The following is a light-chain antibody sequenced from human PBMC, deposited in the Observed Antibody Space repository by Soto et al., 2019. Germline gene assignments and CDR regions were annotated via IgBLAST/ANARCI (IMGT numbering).Light chain of an antibody. CDR1: QSVSNF. CDR3: QQRSNWPWT. CDR2: DAS. V-gene: IGKV3-11*01. Sequence: EIVLTQSPATLSLSPGERATLSCRASQSVSNFLAWYQQKPGQAPRLLISDASNRATGIPGRFSGSESGTGFSLTIGSLEPEDFAVYYCQQRSNWPWTFGQGTKVEIK. J-gene: IGKJ1*01.